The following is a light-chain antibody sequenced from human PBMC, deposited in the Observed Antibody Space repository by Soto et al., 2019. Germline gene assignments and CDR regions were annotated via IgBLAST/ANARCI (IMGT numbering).Light chain of an antibody. CDR2: DVI. Sequence: QSVLTQPASVSVSPGQSITISCTGTSSDVGAYNYVSWYQQHPGKVPKLIIYDVINRPSGVSSRFSGSKSVNTASLTISGLQAEDEADYYCTSYTSSVTLVFGGGTKVTVL. CDR1: SSDVGAYNY. CDR3: TSYTSSVTLV. J-gene: IGLJ3*02. V-gene: IGLV2-14*01.